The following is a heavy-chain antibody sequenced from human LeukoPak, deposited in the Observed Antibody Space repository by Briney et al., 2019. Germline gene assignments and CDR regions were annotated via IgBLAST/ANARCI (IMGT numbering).Heavy chain of an antibody. J-gene: IGHJ6*03. Sequence: GGSLRLSCAASGYTFSSYGMHWVRQAPGKGLEGVAFIRYDGSNKYYADSVKGRFTISRDNSLHTLYLQMNSLRAEHTAVYYCAKQLQGGQQLWLFNYYMDVWGKGTTVTVSS. D-gene: IGHD5-18*01. CDR2: IRYDGSNK. V-gene: IGHV3-30*02. CDR3: AKQLQGGQQLWLFNYYMDV. CDR1: GYTFSSYG.